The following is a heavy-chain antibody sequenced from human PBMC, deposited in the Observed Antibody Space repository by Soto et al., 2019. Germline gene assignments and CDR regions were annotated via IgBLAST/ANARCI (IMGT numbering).Heavy chain of an antibody. D-gene: IGHD6-13*01. J-gene: IGHJ4*02. Sequence: GGSLRLSCAASGFTFSSYAMHWVRQAPGKGLEWVAVISYDGSNKYYADSVKGRFTISRDNSKNTLYLQMNSLRAEDTAVYYCARDWSSSWYYFDYWGQGTLVTVSS. CDR2: ISYDGSNK. CDR3: ARDWSSSWYYFDY. V-gene: IGHV3-30-3*01. CDR1: GFTFSSYA.